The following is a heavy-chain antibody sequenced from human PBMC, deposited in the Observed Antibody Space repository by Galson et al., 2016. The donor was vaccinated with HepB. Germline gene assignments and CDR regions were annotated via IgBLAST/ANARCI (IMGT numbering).Heavy chain of an antibody. CDR3: ARGDGSGSLGIDY. CDR2: ISAYNGNT. Sequence: SVKVSCKASGYTFTSYDFTWVRQAPGQGLEWMGWISAYNGNTNYALKLQGRVTMTTDTSTSTAYMELRSLRSEDTAVYYCARGDGSGSLGIDYWGQGTLVTVSS. CDR1: GYTFTSYD. J-gene: IGHJ4*02. V-gene: IGHV1-18*01. D-gene: IGHD3-22*01.